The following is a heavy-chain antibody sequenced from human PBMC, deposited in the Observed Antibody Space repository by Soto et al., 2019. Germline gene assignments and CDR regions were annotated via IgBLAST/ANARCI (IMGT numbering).Heavy chain of an antibody. Sequence: GGSLRLSCAAPGFTFSNFEMHWVRQAPGKGLEWVSYINTAGSTKYYAESVKGRFTISRDNARNSLFLQMNSLRAEDTAVYYCARDRMEMATIFEYYYYGMDVWGQGTTVTVSS. V-gene: IGHV3-48*03. D-gene: IGHD5-12*01. CDR2: INTAGSTK. CDR1: GFTFSNFE. J-gene: IGHJ6*02. CDR3: ARDRMEMATIFEYYYYGMDV.